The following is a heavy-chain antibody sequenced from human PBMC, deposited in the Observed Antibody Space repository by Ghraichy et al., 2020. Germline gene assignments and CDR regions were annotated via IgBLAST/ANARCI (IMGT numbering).Heavy chain of an antibody. J-gene: IGHJ6*02. D-gene: IGHD3-3*01. Sequence: SVKVSCKASGGTFSSYTISWVRQAPGQGLEWMGRIIPILGIANYAQKFQGRVTITADKSTSTAYMELSSLRSEDTAVYYCALSEQYYDFWSGSEGYYYGMDVWGQGTTVTVSS. CDR3: ALSEQYYDFWSGSEGYYYGMDV. CDR2: IIPILGIA. V-gene: IGHV1-69*02. CDR1: GGTFSSYT.